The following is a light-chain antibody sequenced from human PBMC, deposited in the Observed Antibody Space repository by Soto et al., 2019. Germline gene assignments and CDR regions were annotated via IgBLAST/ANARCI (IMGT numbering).Light chain of an antibody. J-gene: IGLJ1*01. CDR1: SHDIGGYKY. CDR3: CSYAGSSYYV. Sequence: QSVLTQPPSASGSPGQSITISCTGTSHDIGGYKYVSWYQQHPGKAPKLMIYEVSNRPSGVSNRFSGSKSGNTASLTISGLQAEDEAYYYCCSYAGSSYYVFGSGTKVTV. V-gene: IGLV2-14*01. CDR2: EVS.